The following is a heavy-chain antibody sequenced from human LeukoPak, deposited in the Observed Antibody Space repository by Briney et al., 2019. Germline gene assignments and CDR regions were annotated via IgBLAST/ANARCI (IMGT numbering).Heavy chain of an antibody. J-gene: IGHJ5*02. CDR3: AKGLIGELDP. D-gene: IGHD1-26*01. V-gene: IGHV3-23*01. CDR2: ISGSGGST. CDR1: GFIFSNYY. Sequence: GGSLRLSCAASGFIFSNYYLNWVRQAPGKGLEWVSAISGSGGSTYYADSVKGRFTSSRDNSKNTLYLQMNSLRADDTAVYYCAKGLIGELDPWGQGTLVTVSS.